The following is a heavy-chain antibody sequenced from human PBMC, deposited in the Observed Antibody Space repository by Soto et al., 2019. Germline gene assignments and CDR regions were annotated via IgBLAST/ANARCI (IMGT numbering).Heavy chain of an antibody. CDR3: ARDKYCSGGSCYFDGAFDI. Sequence: ASVKVSCKASGYTFTSYGISWVRQAPGQGLEWMGWISAYNGNTNYAQKLQGRVTMTTDTSTSTAYMELRSLRSDDTAVYYCARDKYCSGGSCYFDGAFDIWGQGTMVTVSS. CDR2: ISAYNGNT. J-gene: IGHJ3*02. D-gene: IGHD2-15*01. CDR1: GYTFTSYG. V-gene: IGHV1-18*01.